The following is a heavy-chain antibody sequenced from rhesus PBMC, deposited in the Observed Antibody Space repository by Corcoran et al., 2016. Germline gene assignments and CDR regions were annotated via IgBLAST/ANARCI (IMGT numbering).Heavy chain of an antibody. CDR3: ARGGYGYPFDF. V-gene: IGHV4-173*01. CDR1: GGSISSNN. D-gene: IGHD5-36*01. J-gene: IGHJ4*01. CDR2: ISCSGGST. Sequence: QLQLQESGPGLVKPSETLSLTCAVSGGSISSNNWSWIRQPPGKGLEWIGRISCSGGSTDYNPSLKCRVTISADTSKNQFSLKLSSMTAADTAVYYCARGGYGYPFDFWGQGVLVTVSS.